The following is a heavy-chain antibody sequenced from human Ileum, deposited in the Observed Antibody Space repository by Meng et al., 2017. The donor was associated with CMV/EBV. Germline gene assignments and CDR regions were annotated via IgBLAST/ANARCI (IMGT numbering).Heavy chain of an antibody. J-gene: IGHJ4*02. Sequence: GSSFTNYGISWVRQDPGQGLEWMGWISAYNGNTKFAQKIQGRVAMTIDTSTSTAYMELRSLRSDDTAVYYCARDYYESSGYPYDFWGQGTLVTVSS. V-gene: IGHV1-18*01. CDR2: ISAYNGNT. CDR1: GSSFTNYG. D-gene: IGHD3-22*01. CDR3: ARDYYESSGYPYDF.